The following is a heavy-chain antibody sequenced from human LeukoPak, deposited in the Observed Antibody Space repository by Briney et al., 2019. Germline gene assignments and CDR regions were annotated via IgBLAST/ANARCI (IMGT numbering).Heavy chain of an antibody. V-gene: IGHV4-59*08. D-gene: IGHD1-26*01. J-gene: IGHJ4*02. CDR1: GDSNSLYY. CDR3: ASGSYYFDY. CDR2: IYYSGST. Sequence: SETLSLTCSVSGDSNSLYYWSWIRQPPGKGLEWIGYIYYSGSTKYNPSLKSRATISVDTSKNQFSLKLNSVTAADTAEYYCASGSYYFDYWGQGTLVTVSS.